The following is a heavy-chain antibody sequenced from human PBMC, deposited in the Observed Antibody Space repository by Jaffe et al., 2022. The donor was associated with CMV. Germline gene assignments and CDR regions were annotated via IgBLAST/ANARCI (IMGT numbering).Heavy chain of an antibody. CDR2: MYDSGST. D-gene: IGHD3-22*01. CDR1: GGSISTSYYY. J-gene: IGHJ4*02. V-gene: IGHV4-39*01. CDR3: ARRWYASSASGYNY. Sequence: QLQLQESGPGLVKPSETLSLTCSVSGGSISTSYYYWGWIRQPPGKGLEWIGDMYDSGSTAYNPSLKSRVTISVDMSKNQFSLRLTSVTAADTAVYYCARRWYASSASGYNYWGQGTLVTVSS.